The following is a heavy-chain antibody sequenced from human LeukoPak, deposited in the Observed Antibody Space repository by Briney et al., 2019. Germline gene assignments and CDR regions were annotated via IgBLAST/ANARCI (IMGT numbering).Heavy chain of an antibody. D-gene: IGHD5-18*01. CDR3: ARGQKYRYGYTVTELGSGYFDY. CDR1: GGSISSRSYY. CDR2: IDDSGST. J-gene: IGHJ4*02. Sequence: SETLSLTCTVSGGSISSRSYYWGWFRQPPGKGLEWIGRIDDSGSTYYTPSLKSRVTISVDTSKHPFSLRLSSVTAADTAVYFCARGQKYRYGYTVTELGSGYFDYWGQGTLVTVSS. V-gene: IGHV4-39*07.